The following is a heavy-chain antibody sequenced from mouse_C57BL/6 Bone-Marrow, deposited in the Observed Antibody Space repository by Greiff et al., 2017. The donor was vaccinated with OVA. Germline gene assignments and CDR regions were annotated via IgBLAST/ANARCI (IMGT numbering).Heavy chain of an antibody. V-gene: IGHV7-3*01. CDR1: GFTFTDYY. Sequence: EVKLVESGGGLVQPGGSLSLSCAASGFTFTDYYMSWVRQPPGKALEWLGFIRNKDNGYTTEYSASVKGRFTISRDNSQSILYLQMNALRAEYSATYYCARVGYYALYYYAMDYWGQGTSVTVSS. CDR3: ARVGYYALYYYAMDY. J-gene: IGHJ4*01. CDR2: IRNKDNGYTT. D-gene: IGHD1-1*01.